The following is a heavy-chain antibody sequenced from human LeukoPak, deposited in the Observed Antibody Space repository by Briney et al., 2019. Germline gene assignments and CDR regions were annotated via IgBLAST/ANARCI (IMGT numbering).Heavy chain of an antibody. CDR3: ARDWVQLERRQGEYYFDY. J-gene: IGHJ4*02. V-gene: IGHV1-2*02. Sequence: ASVKVSCKASGYTFTGYYMHWVRQAPGQGLEWMGWIIPNSGGTNYAQKFQGRVTMTRDTSISTAYMELSRLRSDDTAVYYCARDWVQLERRQGEYYFDYWGQGTLVTVSS. D-gene: IGHD1-1*01. CDR2: IIPNSGGT. CDR1: GYTFTGYY.